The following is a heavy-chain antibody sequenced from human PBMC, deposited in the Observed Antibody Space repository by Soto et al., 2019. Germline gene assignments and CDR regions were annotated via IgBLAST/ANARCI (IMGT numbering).Heavy chain of an antibody. V-gene: IGHV3-48*03. CDR3: ARHHPKFDY. CDR1: GFTFSSYE. Sequence: LRLSCAASGFTFSSYEMNWVRQAPGKGLEWVSYISSSGSTMYYADSVKGRLTISRDNAQKSLYLQMNSLRVEDTAVYYCARHHPKFDYWGLGTLVTVSS. J-gene: IGHJ4*02. CDR2: ISSSGSTM.